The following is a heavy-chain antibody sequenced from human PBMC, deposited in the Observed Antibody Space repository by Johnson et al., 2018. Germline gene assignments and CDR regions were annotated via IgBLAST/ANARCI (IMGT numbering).Heavy chain of an antibody. CDR3: AKSDNWNPRGYVDV. D-gene: IGHD1-20*01. CDR2: ISGTGGTT. V-gene: IGHV3-23*04. J-gene: IGHJ6*03. Sequence: VQLVQSGGDLVHPGGSLRLSCAVSGFTFRDYAMSWVRQTPGKGLEWVSGISGTGGTTYHADSVKGRLTISRDNSKKTLYLQMNSLRADDTAVYYCAKSDNWNPRGYVDVWGKGTTVTVSS. CDR1: GFTFRDYA.